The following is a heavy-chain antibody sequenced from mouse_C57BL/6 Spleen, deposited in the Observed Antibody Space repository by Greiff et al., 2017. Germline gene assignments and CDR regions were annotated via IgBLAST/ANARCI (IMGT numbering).Heavy chain of an antibody. Sequence: EVMLVESGGGSVPPSGPLPLSFSSSLFTFSDYYMYWVRQTPEKRLEWVAYISNGGGSTYYPDTVKGRFTISRDNAKNTLYLQMSRLKSENTAMYYCATSLWLKAMGDWGQGTSVTVSS. CDR2: ISNGGGST. D-gene: IGHD2-2*01. CDR1: LFTFSDYY. J-gene: IGHJ4*01. CDR3: ATSLWLKAMGD. V-gene: IGHV5-12*01.